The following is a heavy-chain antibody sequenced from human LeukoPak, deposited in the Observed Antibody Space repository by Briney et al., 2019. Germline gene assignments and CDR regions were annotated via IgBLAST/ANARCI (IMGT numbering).Heavy chain of an antibody. CDR2: TYYRSTWYN. CDR3: ARRLTQYDCFDP. CDR1: GDSFSSNSVT. Sequence: SQTLSLTCAISGDSFSSNSVTWNWLGQSPSRGLEWLGRTYYRSTWYNDYAVSVRGRITVNPDTSKNQFSLHLNSVTPEDTAVYYCARRLTQYDCFDPWGQGILVTVSS. V-gene: IGHV6-1*01. D-gene: IGHD2-2*01. J-gene: IGHJ5*02.